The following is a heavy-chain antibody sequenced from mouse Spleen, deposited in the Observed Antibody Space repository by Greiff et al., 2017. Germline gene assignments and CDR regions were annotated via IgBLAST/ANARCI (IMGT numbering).Heavy chain of an antibody. CDR2: ISSGGSYT. CDR3: ARRGTGSFAY. D-gene: IGHD4-1*01. J-gene: IGHJ3*01. CDR1: GFTFSSYA. V-gene: IGHV5-9-1*01. Sequence: EVMLVESGGGLVKPGGSLKLSCAASGFTFSSYAMSWVRQTPEKRLEWVATISSGGSYTYYPDSVKGRFTISRDNAKNTLYLQMSSLRSEDTAMYYCARRGTGSFAYWGQGTLVTVSA.